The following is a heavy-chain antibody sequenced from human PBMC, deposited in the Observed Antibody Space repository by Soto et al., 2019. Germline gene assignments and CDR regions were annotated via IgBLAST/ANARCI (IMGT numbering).Heavy chain of an antibody. CDR3: ARGTADALDY. Sequence: EVQLVQSGAEVKKPGDSLKISCKGSGYIFTTYWIGWVRQMPGKGLEWLGIIYPGDSDTRYSPSFKGQVTISADKSITTAYLQWSSLKASDTAIYYCARGTADALDYWGQGTLVTVSS. D-gene: IGHD2-2*01. CDR1: GYIFTTYW. V-gene: IGHV5-51*03. CDR2: IYPGDSDT. J-gene: IGHJ4*02.